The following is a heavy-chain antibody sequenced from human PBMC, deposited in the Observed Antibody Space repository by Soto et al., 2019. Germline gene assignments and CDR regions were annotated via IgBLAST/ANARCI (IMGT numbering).Heavy chain of an antibody. CDR2: IYPGDSDT. D-gene: IGHD2-15*01. J-gene: IGHJ6*02. V-gene: IGHV5-51*01. Sequence: GESLKISCKGSGYSFTSYWIGWVRQMPGKGLEWMGIIYPGDSDTRYSPSFQGQVTISADKSISTAYLQWSSLKASDTAMYYCARHYCSGGSCYSYYYYYGTDVWGQGTTVTVSS. CDR1: GYSFTSYW. CDR3: ARHYCSGGSCYSYYYYYGTDV.